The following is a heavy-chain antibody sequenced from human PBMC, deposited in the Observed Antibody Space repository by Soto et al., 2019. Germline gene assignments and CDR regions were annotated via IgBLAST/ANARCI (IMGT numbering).Heavy chain of an antibody. CDR2: IYYSGST. Sequence: PSETLSLTCTVSGSSISSGGYYWSWIRQHPGKGLEWIGYIYYSGSTYYNPSLKSRVTISVDTSKNQFSLKLSSVTAADTAVYYCARASSTSPNWFDPWGQGTLVTVS. CDR3: ARASSTSPNWFDP. V-gene: IGHV4-31*03. CDR1: GSSISSGGYY. J-gene: IGHJ5*02. D-gene: IGHD2-2*01.